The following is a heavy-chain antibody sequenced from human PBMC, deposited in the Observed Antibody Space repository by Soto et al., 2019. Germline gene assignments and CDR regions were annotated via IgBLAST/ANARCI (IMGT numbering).Heavy chain of an antibody. V-gene: IGHV3-30-3*01. CDR3: VRDTNLVATTDYSSYGLDV. CDR2: TSHDGSNN. CDR1: GFTLSGYS. Sequence: QVQLVESGGGVVQPGRSLRLSCAASGFTLSGYSMHWVHQAPGKGLEWVAVTSHDGSNNYYADSVKGRFTISRDNSKNTLYLQMDGLRPEDTAVYFCVRDTNLVATTDYSSYGLDVWGQGTTVTVSS. D-gene: IGHD1-26*01. J-gene: IGHJ6*02.